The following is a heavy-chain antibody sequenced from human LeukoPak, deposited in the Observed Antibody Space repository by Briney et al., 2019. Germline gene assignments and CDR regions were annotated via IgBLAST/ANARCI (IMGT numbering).Heavy chain of an antibody. CDR3: ARHGSSGWDTNFDY. V-gene: IGHV5-51*01. Sequence: GESLKISCEASGYRFTTSCIGWVRQMPGKGLEWMGIIYPGDSDTRYSPSFQGQVTISADKSISTAYLQWSSLKASDTAMYYCARHGSSGWDTNFDYWGQGTLVTVSS. D-gene: IGHD6-19*01. J-gene: IGHJ4*02. CDR1: GYRFTTSC. CDR2: IYPGDSDT.